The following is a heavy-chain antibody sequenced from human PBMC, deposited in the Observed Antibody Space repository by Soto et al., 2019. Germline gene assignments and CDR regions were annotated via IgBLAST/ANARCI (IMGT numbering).Heavy chain of an antibody. CDR1: GYTFTSYD. J-gene: IGHJ4*02. D-gene: IGHD1-1*01. Sequence: QVQLVQSGAEVRKPGASVKVSCEASGYTFTSYDIYWVRQATGQGLEWMGWMNPSTGNSGYAQKCQGRVTMTRDTSRSTAHMELSSLRSEDTAVDYCARRAETNGWNGFGADKYYFDFWGQGTLVTVSS. V-gene: IGHV1-8*01. CDR3: ARRAETNGWNGFGADKYYFDF. CDR2: MNPSTGNS.